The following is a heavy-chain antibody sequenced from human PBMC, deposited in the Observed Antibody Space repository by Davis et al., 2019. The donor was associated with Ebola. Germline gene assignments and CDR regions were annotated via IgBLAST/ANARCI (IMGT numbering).Heavy chain of an antibody. CDR3: ARDRKIVVVPAAIGYYYYGMDV. D-gene: IGHD2-2*01. CDR1: GGTFSSYA. CDR2: IIPIFGTA. V-gene: IGHV1-69*13. Sequence: AASVKVSCKASGGTFSSYAISWVRQAPGQGLEWMGGIIPIFGTANYAQKFQGRVTITADESTSTAYLELSSLRSDDTAVYYCARDRKIVVVPAAIGYYYYGMDVWGQGTTVTVSS. J-gene: IGHJ6*02.